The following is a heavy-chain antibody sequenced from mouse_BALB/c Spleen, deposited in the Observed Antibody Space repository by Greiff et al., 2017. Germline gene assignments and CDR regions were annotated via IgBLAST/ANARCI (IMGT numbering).Heavy chain of an antibody. CDR2: IWGGGST. CDR1: GFSLSSYW. J-gene: IGHJ1*01. CDR3: ARNGSYDWYFDV. V-gene: IGHV2-6-4*01. D-gene: IGHD6-1*01. Sequence: QVQLQQSGPGLVAPSQSLSISCTVSGFSLSSYWVHWVRQPPGKGLEWLGMIWGGGSTDYNSALKSRLSTSKDNSKSQVFLKMNSLQTADTAMYYSARNGSYDWYFDVWGAGTTVTVSS.